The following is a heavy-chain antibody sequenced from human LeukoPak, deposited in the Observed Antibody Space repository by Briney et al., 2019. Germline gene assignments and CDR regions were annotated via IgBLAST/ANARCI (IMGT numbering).Heavy chain of an antibody. D-gene: IGHD5-24*01. Sequence: GGSLRLSCAASGFTFSSYGMHWVRQAPGKGLEWVAVIWYDGSNKYYADSVKGRFTISRDNSKNTLYLQMNSLRAEDTAVYYCARSLGRGDGYNDYFDYWGQGTLVTVSS. J-gene: IGHJ4*02. CDR2: IWYDGSNK. V-gene: IGHV3-33*01. CDR1: GFTFSSYG. CDR3: ARSLGRGDGYNDYFDY.